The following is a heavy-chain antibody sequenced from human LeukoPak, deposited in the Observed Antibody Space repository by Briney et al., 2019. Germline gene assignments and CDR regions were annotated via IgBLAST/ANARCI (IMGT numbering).Heavy chain of an antibody. CDR1: GFIFSNSG. CDR2: ISYDDNCK. D-gene: IGHD3-16*01. J-gene: IGHJ6*02. CDR3: ARFWDYYGMDV. Sequence: GRSLRLSCTASGFIFSNSGMHWVRQAPGKGREWVAVISYDDNCKYYVDSVKGRFTISRDNSKNKLSLQMNSLRPEDSAIYYCARFWDYYGMDVWGQGTTVIVSS. V-gene: IGHV3-30*03.